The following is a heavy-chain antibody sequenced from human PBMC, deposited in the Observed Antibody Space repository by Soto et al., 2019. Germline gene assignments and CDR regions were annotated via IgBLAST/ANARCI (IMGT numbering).Heavy chain of an antibody. CDR2: INPSGGST. D-gene: IGHD3-9*01. Sequence: GASVKVSCKASGYTFTSYYMHWVRQAPGQGLEWMGIINPSGGSTSYAQKFQGRVTMTSDTSTSTAYMELRSLRSDDTAVYYCARNLGAYFDWLGVDPWGQGTLVTASS. CDR3: ARNLGAYFDWLGVDP. V-gene: IGHV1-46*01. J-gene: IGHJ5*02. CDR1: GYTFTSYY.